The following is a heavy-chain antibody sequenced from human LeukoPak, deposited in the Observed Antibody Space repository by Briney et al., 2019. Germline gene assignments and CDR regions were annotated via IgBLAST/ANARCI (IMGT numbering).Heavy chain of an antibody. CDR2: INSDGSST. CDR1: GFTFSSYW. D-gene: IGHD2-2*03. Sequence: PGGSLRLSCAASGFTFSSYWMHWVRQAPGKGLVWVSRINSDGSSTSYADSVKGRFTISRDNAKNTLYLQMNSLRAEDTAVYHCASGGYCSSTSCYGPYYYYYYYMDVWGKGTTVTVSS. CDR3: ASGGYCSSTSCYGPYYYYYYYMDV. J-gene: IGHJ6*03. V-gene: IGHV3-74*01.